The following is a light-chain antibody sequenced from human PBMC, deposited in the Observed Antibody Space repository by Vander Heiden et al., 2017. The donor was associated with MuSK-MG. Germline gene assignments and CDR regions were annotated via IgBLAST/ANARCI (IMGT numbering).Light chain of an antibody. Sequence: QSALTQPASVSGSPGQSITISCTGTSSDVGSYNLVSWYQQHPGKAPKRRMYEGSKRPSGVSNRFSGSKSGNTASLTISGLQAEDEADDYCCSYAGSPYGLGTGTKVTVL. CDR2: EGS. CDR1: SSDVGSYNL. J-gene: IGLJ1*01. CDR3: CSYAGSPYG. V-gene: IGLV2-23*01.